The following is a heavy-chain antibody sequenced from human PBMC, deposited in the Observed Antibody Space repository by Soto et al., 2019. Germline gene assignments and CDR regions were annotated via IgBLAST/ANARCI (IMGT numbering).Heavy chain of an antibody. CDR2: VYYNGIT. V-gene: IGHV4-61*01. Sequence: QVQMQETGPGRVRASETLSLSCTVSGASVSSPTHYWNWIRQSPGKGLEWIGFVYYNGITNYSPSLKSRVTIPLDTSKDQFSLRLTSVTAADTAVYYCARTRDNNTNSYYALDVWGQGTTVTVSS. CDR3: ARTRDNNTNSYYALDV. D-gene: IGHD1-1*01. CDR1: GASVSSPTHY. J-gene: IGHJ6*02.